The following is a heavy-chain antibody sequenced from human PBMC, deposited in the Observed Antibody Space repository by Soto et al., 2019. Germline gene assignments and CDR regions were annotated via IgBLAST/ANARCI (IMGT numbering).Heavy chain of an antibody. CDR1: GFTFDDYA. V-gene: IGHV3-9*01. Sequence: LRLSCAASGFTFDDYAMHWVRQAPGKGLEWVSGISWNSGSIGYADSVKGRFTISRDNAKNSLYLQMNSLRAEDTAVYYCARDDYPYYDDSSGYHFDYWGQGALVTVSS. CDR2: ISWNSGSI. J-gene: IGHJ4*02. D-gene: IGHD3-22*01. CDR3: ARDDYPYYDDSSGYHFDY.